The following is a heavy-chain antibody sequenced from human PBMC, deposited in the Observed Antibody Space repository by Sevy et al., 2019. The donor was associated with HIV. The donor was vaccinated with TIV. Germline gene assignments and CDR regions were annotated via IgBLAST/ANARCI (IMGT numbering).Heavy chain of an antibody. Sequence: GGSLRLSCAASGFTFSTYDMHWVRQAPGEGLEWVAIISHDGSYRYYADSVRGRFSMSRDSSKNTLYLQMSGLSIEDTAVYYCAKNRPPGGSYFSRHGMDVWGRGTTVTVSS. CDR2: ISHDGSYR. D-gene: IGHD3-16*01. CDR1: GFTFSTYD. CDR3: AKNRPPGGSYFSRHGMDV. V-gene: IGHV3-30*18. J-gene: IGHJ6*02.